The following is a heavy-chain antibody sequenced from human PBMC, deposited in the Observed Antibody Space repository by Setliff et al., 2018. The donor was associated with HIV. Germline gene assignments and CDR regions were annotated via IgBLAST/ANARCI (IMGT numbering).Heavy chain of an antibody. CDR2: IIPIFGTA. Sequence: ASVKVSCKASGGTFSSYAISWVRQAPGQGLEWMGGIIPIFGTANYAQKFQGRVTITADESTSTAYMELSSLRSEDTAVYYCARDRSNYVGLDAFDIWGQGTTVTVSS. D-gene: IGHD4-4*01. J-gene: IGHJ3*02. V-gene: IGHV1-69*13. CDR3: ARDRSNYVGLDAFDI. CDR1: GGTFSSYA.